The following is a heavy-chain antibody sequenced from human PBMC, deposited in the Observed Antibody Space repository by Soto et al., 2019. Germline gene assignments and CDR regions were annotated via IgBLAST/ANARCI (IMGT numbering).Heavy chain of an antibody. Sequence: SETLSLTCTVSGGSISSGGYYWSWIRQHPGKGLEWIGCIYYSGGTYYNPSLKSRVTISVDTSKNQFSLKLSSVTAADTAVYYCARLYSGYDSDYWGQGTLVTVSS. CDR1: GGSISSGGYY. CDR3: ARLYSGYDSDY. D-gene: IGHD5-12*01. J-gene: IGHJ4*02. CDR2: IYYSGGT. V-gene: IGHV4-31*02.